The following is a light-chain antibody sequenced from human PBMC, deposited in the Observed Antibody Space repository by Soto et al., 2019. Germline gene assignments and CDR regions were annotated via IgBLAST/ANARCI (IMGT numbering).Light chain of an antibody. CDR1: QSISNH. CDR2: AAS. Sequence: IQMPQSPSSLSASVEDRVIITCRASQSISNHLNWYQQKPGKAPKLLIFAASSLQSGVPARFSGSRSGTDFTLTISSLQPEDSATYYCQQSYSTLWTFGQGTKVDIK. CDR3: QQSYSTLWT. V-gene: IGKV1-39*01. J-gene: IGKJ1*01.